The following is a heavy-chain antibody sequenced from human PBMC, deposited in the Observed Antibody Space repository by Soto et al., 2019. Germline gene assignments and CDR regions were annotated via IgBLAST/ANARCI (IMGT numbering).Heavy chain of an antibody. D-gene: IGHD3-10*01. CDR1: GGSFIGYY. CDR3: ARARVTMVRGVIRGVRWFDP. Sequence: SETLSLTCAVYGGSFIGYYLSWIRQPPGKGLEWIGEINHSGSTNYNPSLKSRVTISVDTSKNQFSLKLSSVTAADTAVYYCARARVTMVRGVIRGVRWFDPWGQGTLVTVSS. V-gene: IGHV4-34*01. CDR2: INHSGST. J-gene: IGHJ5*02.